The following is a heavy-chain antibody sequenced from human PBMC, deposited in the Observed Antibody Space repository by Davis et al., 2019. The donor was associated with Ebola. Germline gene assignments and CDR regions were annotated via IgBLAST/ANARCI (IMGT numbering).Heavy chain of an antibody. CDR2: ISSSSSYI. J-gene: IGHJ5*02. Sequence: GESLKISCAASGFTFSSHSMNWVRQAPGKGLEWVSSISSSSSYIYYADSVKGRFTISRDNAKNSLYLQMNSLRAEDTAVYYCARDLGSGSYYSDNWFDPWGQGTLVTVSS. CDR1: GFTFSSHS. CDR3: ARDLGSGSYYSDNWFDP. D-gene: IGHD3-10*01. V-gene: IGHV3-21*01.